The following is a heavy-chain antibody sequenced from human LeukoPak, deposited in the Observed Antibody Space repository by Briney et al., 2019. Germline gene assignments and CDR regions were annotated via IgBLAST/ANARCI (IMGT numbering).Heavy chain of an antibody. D-gene: IGHD6-13*01. CDR3: TTDPSYSSSWLNDY. J-gene: IGHJ4*02. CDR2: IKSKTDGGTT. CDR1: GFTFSNAW. Sequence: GGSLRLSSAASGFTFSNAWMSWVRQAPGKGLESVGRIKSKTDGGTTDYAAPVKGRFTISRDDSKNTLYLQMNSLKTEDTAVYYCTTDPSYSSSWLNDYWGQGTLVTVSS. V-gene: IGHV3-15*01.